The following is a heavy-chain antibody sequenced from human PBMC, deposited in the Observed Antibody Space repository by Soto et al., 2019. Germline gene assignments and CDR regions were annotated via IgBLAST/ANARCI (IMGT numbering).Heavy chain of an antibody. Sequence: QVQLQESGPGLVKPSETLSLTCTVSGGSVSSGSYYWSWIRQPPGKGLEWIGYIYYSGSTNYNPPLKSRVTISVDTTKNQFSLKLSSVTAADTAVYYCAREREGIAAAGLNDAFDIWGQGTMVTVSS. V-gene: IGHV4-61*01. CDR2: IYYSGST. CDR3: AREREGIAAAGLNDAFDI. J-gene: IGHJ3*02. D-gene: IGHD6-13*01. CDR1: GGSVSSGSYY.